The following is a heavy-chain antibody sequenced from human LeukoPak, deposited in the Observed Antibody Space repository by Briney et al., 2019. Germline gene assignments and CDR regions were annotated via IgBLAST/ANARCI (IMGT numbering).Heavy chain of an antibody. J-gene: IGHJ4*02. D-gene: IGHD1-26*01. CDR2: IHHDGSNK. CDR1: GFTFSSYG. CDR3: TTDGRDVPLDY. V-gene: IGHV3-30*02. Sequence: PGGSLRLSCAASGFTFSSYGMHWVRQAPGKGLDWVAFIHHDGSNKYYADSVRGRFTISRDNSKNTLYLQMNSLKTEDTAVYYCTTDGRDVPLDYWGQGTLVTVSS.